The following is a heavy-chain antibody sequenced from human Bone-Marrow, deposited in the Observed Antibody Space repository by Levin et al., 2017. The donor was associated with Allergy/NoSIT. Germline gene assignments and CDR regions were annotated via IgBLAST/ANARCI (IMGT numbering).Heavy chain of an antibody. Sequence: ASVKVSCKASGYSLGSYAMTWVRQAPGQGLEWMGWISAYNVTPKYAQKFQGRVTMTTDTSTGTAYMELRSLRYDDTAVYYCARDRGDSYDFYSGYHWFDPWGQGILVTVSS. J-gene: IGHJ5*02. D-gene: IGHD3-3*01. CDR3: ARDRGDSYDFYSGYHWFDP. V-gene: IGHV1-18*01. CDR1: GYSLGSYA. CDR2: ISAYNVTP.